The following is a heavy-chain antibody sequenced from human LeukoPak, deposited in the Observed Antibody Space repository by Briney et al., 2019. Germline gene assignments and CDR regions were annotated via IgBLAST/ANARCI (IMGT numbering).Heavy chain of an antibody. CDR3: AKDAVYHDIWSYIDY. CDR1: GFTFSSYS. V-gene: IGHV3-21*01. Sequence: GGSLRLSCAASGFTFSSYSMNWVRQAPGKGLEWVSSISSSSSYIYYADSVKGRFTISRDNSKNTLYLQMSSLRVEDTAVYYCAKDAVYHDIWSYIDYWGQGILVTVSS. J-gene: IGHJ4*02. CDR2: ISSSSSYI. D-gene: IGHD3-3*01.